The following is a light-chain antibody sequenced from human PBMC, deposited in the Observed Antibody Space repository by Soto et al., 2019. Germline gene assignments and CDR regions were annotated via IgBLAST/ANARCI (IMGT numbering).Light chain of an antibody. CDR3: QQYGSSPPFT. V-gene: IGKV3-20*01. J-gene: IGKJ3*01. Sequence: EIVLTQSPGTLSLSPGERATLSCRASQSVSSSYLAWYQQKPGQAPRLLIYGASSRATGIPDRFGGSGSGTDFTLTISRLEPEDFAVYYCQQYGSSPPFTFGPGTTVDIK. CDR1: QSVSSSY. CDR2: GAS.